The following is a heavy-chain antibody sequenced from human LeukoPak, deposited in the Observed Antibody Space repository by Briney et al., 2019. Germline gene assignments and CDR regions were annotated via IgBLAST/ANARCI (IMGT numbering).Heavy chain of an antibody. Sequence: GGSLRHSCAASGFTFSSYWMSWVRQAPGKGLEWVANIKQDGSEKYYVDSVKGRFTISRDNAKNSLYLQMNSLRAEDTAVYYCAVTPPYYYYGMDVWGQGTTVTVSS. V-gene: IGHV3-7*01. CDR2: IKQDGSEK. CDR3: AVTPPYYYYGMDV. CDR1: GFTFSSYW. J-gene: IGHJ6*02. D-gene: IGHD2-21*02.